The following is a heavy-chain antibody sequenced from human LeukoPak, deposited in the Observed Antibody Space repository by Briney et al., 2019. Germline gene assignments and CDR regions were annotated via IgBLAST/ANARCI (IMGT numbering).Heavy chain of an antibody. Sequence: TGGSLRLSCAASGFTFSSYAMSWVRQAPGKGLEWVSAISGSGGSTYYAGSVKGRFTISRDNSKNTLYLQMNSLRAEDTAVYYCAKGWGAVAGYYYYYMDVWGKGTTVTVSS. D-gene: IGHD6-19*01. CDR3: AKGWGAVAGYYYYYMDV. CDR1: GFTFSSYA. CDR2: ISGSGGST. J-gene: IGHJ6*03. V-gene: IGHV3-23*01.